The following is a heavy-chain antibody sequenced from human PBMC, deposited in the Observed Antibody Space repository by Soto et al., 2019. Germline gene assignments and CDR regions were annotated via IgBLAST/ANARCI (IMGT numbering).Heavy chain of an antibody. CDR3: AKIPSSGYCDY. CDR2: IYSAGST. J-gene: IGHJ4*02. CDR1: GFTVSSYR. V-gene: IGHV3-53*01. D-gene: IGHD3-22*01. Sequence: GGSLRLSCAASGFTVSSYRMSWVRQAPGKGLEWVSVIYSAGSTYYADSVKGRFTISRDNSKNTLYLQMNSLRAEDTAVYYCAKIPSSGYCDYWGQGTLVTVSS.